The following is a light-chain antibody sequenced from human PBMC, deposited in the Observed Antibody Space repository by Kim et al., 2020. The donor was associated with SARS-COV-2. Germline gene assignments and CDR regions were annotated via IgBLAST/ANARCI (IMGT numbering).Light chain of an antibody. CDR3: NSRASRGNHLV. CDR1: SLRSYY. V-gene: IGLV3-19*01. Sequence: SSELTQDPAVSVALGQTVRITCQGDSLRSYYASWYQQKPGQAPVLVIYGKNNRPSGIPDRFSGSSSGNTTSLTITGAQAEDEAHYYCNSRASRGNHLVFG. CDR2: GKN. J-gene: IGLJ2*01.